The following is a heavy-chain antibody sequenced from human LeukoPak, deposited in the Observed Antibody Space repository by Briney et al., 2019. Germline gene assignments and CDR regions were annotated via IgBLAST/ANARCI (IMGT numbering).Heavy chain of an antibody. CDR3: ARVRVTGYSNFAY. J-gene: IGHJ4*02. V-gene: IGHV3-53*01. CDR2: IYHSGNT. D-gene: IGHD3-9*01. CDR1: GFSVRSNY. Sequence: PGGSLRLSCAASGFSVRSNYMNWVRQAPGKGLEWVSVIYHSGNTDYADSVKGRFTISRDNSKNTVYLQMSSLRAEDTAVYYCARVRVTGYSNFAYWGQGTLVTVSS.